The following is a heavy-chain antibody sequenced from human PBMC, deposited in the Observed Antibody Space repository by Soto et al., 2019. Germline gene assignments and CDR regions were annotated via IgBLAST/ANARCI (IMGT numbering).Heavy chain of an antibody. Sequence: QVQLQESGPGLVKPSQTLSLTCTVSGGSISSGGYYWSWIRQHPGKGLEWIGYIYYSGRTYYNPSLKSRVTISVDTSKNLLSLKLSSVTAADTAVYYCARMYRGTSMDVWGQGTTVTVAS. CDR3: ARMYRGTSMDV. V-gene: IGHV4-31*03. J-gene: IGHJ6*02. D-gene: IGHD3-10*01. CDR2: IYYSGRT. CDR1: GGSISSGGYY.